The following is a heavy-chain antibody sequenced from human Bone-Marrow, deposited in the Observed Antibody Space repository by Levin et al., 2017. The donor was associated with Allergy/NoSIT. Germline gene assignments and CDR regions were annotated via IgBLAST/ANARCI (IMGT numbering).Heavy chain of an antibody. CDR3: ARALWFRESAPGY. D-gene: IGHD3-10*01. CDR2: IYYSGST. V-gene: IGHV4-59*01. J-gene: IGHJ4*02. Sequence: SETLSLTCTVSGGSISSYYWSWIRQPPGKGLEWIGYIYYSGSTNYNPSLKSRVTISVDTSKNQFSLKLSSVTAADTAVYYCARALWFRESAPGYWGQGTLVTVSS. CDR1: GGSISSYY.